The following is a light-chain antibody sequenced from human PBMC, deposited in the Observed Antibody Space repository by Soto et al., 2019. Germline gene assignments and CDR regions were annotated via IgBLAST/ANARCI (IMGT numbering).Light chain of an antibody. J-gene: IGKJ1*01. V-gene: IGKV1-5*01. CDR1: QTISSW. CDR3: QQYNSYRT. Sequence: RMTQSPSSLSASVGDRVTITCRASQTISSWLAWYQQKPGKAPKLLIYDASILESGVPSRFSGSGSGTEFTLTISSLQPDDFATYYCQQYNSYRTFGQGTKVDIK. CDR2: DAS.